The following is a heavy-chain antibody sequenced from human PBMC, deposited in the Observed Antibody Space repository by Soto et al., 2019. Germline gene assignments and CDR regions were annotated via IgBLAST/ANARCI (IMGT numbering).Heavy chain of an antibody. Sequence: ASVKVSCKASGGTFSSYAISWVRQAPGQGLEWMGGIIPIFGTANYAQKFQGRVTVTADESTSTAYMELSSLRSEDTAVYYCASACSSNWYYYFDNWDQGTLVTASS. V-gene: IGHV1-69*13. D-gene: IGHD6-13*01. CDR2: IIPIFGTA. J-gene: IGHJ4*02. CDR3: ASACSSNWYYYFDN. CDR1: GGTFSSYA.